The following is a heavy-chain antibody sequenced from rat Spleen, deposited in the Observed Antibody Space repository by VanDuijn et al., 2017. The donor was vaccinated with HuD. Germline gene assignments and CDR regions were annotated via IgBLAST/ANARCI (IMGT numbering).Heavy chain of an antibody. CDR1: GFSLTNYH. Sequence: QVQLKESGPGLVQPPQTLSLTCTVSGFSLTNYHVSWIRQPPGKGLEWMGVIWTGGSTADNSVFKSRLNISRDTSKSQVFLKVDSLQTEDTATYFCTRESLPGFNSHWFLSWGQGTLVTVSS. D-gene: IGHD1-4*01. CDR2: IWTGGST. CDR3: TRESLPGFNSHWFLS. V-gene: IGHV2-43*01. J-gene: IGHJ3*01.